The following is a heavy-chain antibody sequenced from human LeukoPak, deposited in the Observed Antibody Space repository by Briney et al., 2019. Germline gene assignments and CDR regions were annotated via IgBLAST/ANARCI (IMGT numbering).Heavy chain of an antibody. CDR1: GFTFGDSA. D-gene: IGHD2-8*01. Sequence: GGSLRFSCTTSGFTFGDSAMSWFRQAQGKGLEWLGFIRSAQYGGTTEYVASVRGRFTISRDDSKSIAYLQMNSLKSEDTAVYYCTREVGTRSPYWGQGTLVTVSS. CDR2: IRSAQYGGTT. V-gene: IGHV3-49*03. CDR3: TREVGTRSPY. J-gene: IGHJ4*02.